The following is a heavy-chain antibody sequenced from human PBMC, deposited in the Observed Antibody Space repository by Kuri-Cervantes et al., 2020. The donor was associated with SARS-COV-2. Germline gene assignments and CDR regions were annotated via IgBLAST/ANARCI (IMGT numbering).Heavy chain of an antibody. V-gene: IGHV3-30-3*01. J-gene: IGHJ3*02. CDR2: IPYDGSNK. CDR1: GFTFSSYA. D-gene: IGHD5-24*01. Sequence: GESLKISCAASGFTFSSYAMHWVRQAPGKGLEWVAVIPYDGSNKYYADSVKGRFTISRDNSKNTLYLQMTSLRAEDTAVYYCARGWDAFDIWGQGTMVTVSS. CDR3: ARGWDAFDI.